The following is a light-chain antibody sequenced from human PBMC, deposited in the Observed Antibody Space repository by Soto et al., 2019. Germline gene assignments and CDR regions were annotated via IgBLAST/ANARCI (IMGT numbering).Light chain of an antibody. Sequence: QSAPTQPPSASGSPGQSATISCTGTSSDVGGYNYVSWYQQYPGKAPKLMIHEVSKRPSGVPDRFSGSKSGNTASLTVSGLQPEDDDDYYCCSYSGSRTWVFGGGTKLTVL. CDR2: EVS. CDR1: SSDVGGYNY. CDR3: CSYSGSRTWV. J-gene: IGLJ2*01. V-gene: IGLV2-8*01.